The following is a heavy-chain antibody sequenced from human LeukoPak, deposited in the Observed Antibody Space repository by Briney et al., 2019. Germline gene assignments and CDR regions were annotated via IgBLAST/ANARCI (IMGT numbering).Heavy chain of an antibody. CDR1: GVSISSYY. Sequence: SHTLSLTCTVSGVSISSYYWSWIRQSPGKGLEWIGHIYSSGSTNHNPSLKSRVTISIDTSKNQFSLKLSSVTAADTALYYCARNYDNSGYTAFGYWGRGTLVTVSS. D-gene: IGHD3-22*01. J-gene: IGHJ4*02. CDR3: ARNYDNSGYTAFGY. CDR2: IYSSGST. V-gene: IGHV4-59*07.